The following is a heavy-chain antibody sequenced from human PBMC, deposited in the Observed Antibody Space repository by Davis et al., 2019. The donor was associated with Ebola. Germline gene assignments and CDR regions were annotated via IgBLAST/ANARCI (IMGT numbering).Heavy chain of an antibody. CDR3: ARDNTARGSSTTYYYYGMDM. Sequence: PSETLSLTCAISGDTDSSNGSPWNWISQSPSTGLEWLGKTYYRSKWYYDYAVSVKSRITINPDTSKNQFSLQLNSVTPEDTAVYYCARDNTARGSSTTYYYYGMDMWGQGTTVTVSS. CDR1: GDTDSSNGSP. V-gene: IGHV6-1*01. D-gene: IGHD6-6*01. J-gene: IGHJ6*02. CDR2: TYYRSKWYY.